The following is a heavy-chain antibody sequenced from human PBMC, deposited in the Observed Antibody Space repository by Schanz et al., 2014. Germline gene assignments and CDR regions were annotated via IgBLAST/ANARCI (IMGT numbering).Heavy chain of an antibody. Sequence: VQLMESGGGLVKPGGSLRLSCVASGFAFSSFAMTWVRQAPGKGLEWVAILWHDGSKKYYADSVKGRFTMSRDNAKNSVFLQMNSLRVEDTAVYYCAASSGWHPSTDYWGQGTLVTVSS. J-gene: IGHJ4*02. D-gene: IGHD6-19*01. CDR3: AASSGWHPSTDY. CDR1: GFAFSSFA. CDR2: LWHDGSKK. V-gene: IGHV3-33*08.